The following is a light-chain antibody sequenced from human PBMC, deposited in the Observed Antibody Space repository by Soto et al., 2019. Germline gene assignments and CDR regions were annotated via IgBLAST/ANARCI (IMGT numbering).Light chain of an antibody. CDR1: QSVSTNF. CDR2: GAS. V-gene: IGKV3-20*01. CDR3: QQYGRTSWT. J-gene: IGKJ1*01. Sequence: EIVLTQSPGTLSLSPGEGATLSCRASQSVSTNFFAWYQQKPGQAPRLLLYGASTRATGIPDRFSGSGSGTDFTLTISRLEPEDFAVYYCQQYGRTSWTCGQGTKVEI.